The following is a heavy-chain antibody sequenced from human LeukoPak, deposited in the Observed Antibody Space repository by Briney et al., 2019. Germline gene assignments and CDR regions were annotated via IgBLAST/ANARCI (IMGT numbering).Heavy chain of an antibody. Sequence: GESLKISCKGSGYTFTNYWIGWVRQMPGKGLEFMGIIYPGDSDTRYSPSFEGQVSISVDQSINNAYLQWSSLEASDTAVYYCARGMVRGTLGRAFDIWGQGTVITVSS. CDR3: ARGMVRGTLGRAFDI. J-gene: IGHJ3*02. D-gene: IGHD3-10*01. CDR2: IYPGDSDT. V-gene: IGHV5-51*01. CDR1: GYTFTNYW.